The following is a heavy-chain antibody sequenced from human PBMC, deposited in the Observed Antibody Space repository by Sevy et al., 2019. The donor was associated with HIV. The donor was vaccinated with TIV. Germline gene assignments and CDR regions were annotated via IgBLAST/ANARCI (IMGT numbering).Heavy chain of an antibody. V-gene: IGHV1-2*02. CDR1: GYTFTDYF. CDR2: INPNSGGT. J-gene: IGHJ4*02. D-gene: IGHD6-6*01. CDR3: ARVLRSSSGTDY. Sequence: ASVKVSCKASGYTFTDYFMHWVRQAPGQGLEWMGWINPNSGGTNYAQKFQGRVTMTRDTSISTAYMELTRLRSDDTAVYYCARVLRSSSGTDYWGQGTLVTVSP.